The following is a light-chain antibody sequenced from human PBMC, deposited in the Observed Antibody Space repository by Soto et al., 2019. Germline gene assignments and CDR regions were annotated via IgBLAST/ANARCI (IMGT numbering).Light chain of an antibody. CDR3: QQYGSSGT. J-gene: IGKJ1*01. CDR2: GAS. V-gene: IGKV3-20*01. Sequence: EIVMTQSPATLSASPGERATLSCRASQSVGNNLAWYQQKPGQAPRLLMYGASTRATAIPDRFSGSGSGTDFTLTISRLEPEDFAVYYCQQYGSSGTFGQGTKVDIK. CDR1: QSVGNN.